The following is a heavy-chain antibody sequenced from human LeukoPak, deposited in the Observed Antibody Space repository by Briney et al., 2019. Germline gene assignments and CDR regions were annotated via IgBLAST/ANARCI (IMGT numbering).Heavy chain of an antibody. CDR1: GASISSNN. J-gene: IGHJ4*02. V-gene: IGHV4-59*01. CDR3: ARGFTSSGNFDY. CDR2: IYYSGST. D-gene: IGHD5-12*01. Sequence: EPLSFTGPAPGASISSNNGGWIGRPPGKGWGGIGYIYYSGSTNYNPSLKSRVTISVDTSKNQFSLKLSSVTAADTAVYYCARGFTSSGNFDYWGQGTLVTVSS.